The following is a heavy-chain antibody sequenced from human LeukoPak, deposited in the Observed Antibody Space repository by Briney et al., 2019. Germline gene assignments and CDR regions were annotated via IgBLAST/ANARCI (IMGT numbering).Heavy chain of an antibody. J-gene: IGHJ4*02. Sequence: PSETLSLTCTVSGGSISSSSYYWGWIRQPPGKGLEWIGSIYYSGSTYYNPSLKSRVTISVDTSKNQFSLKLSSVTAADTAVYYCTTGTWIQLWLADYWGQGTLVTVSS. V-gene: IGHV4-39*03. D-gene: IGHD5-18*01. CDR3: TTGTWIQLWLADY. CDR2: IYYSGST. CDR1: GGSISSSSYY.